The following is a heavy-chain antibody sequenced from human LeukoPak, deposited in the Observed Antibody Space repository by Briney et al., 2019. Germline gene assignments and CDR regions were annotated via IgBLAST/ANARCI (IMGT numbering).Heavy chain of an antibody. CDR3: ARDGGQLLYAYFDY. D-gene: IGHD2-2*02. CDR1: RFSFSRYS. Sequence: PGGSLRLSCAASRFSFSRYSMNWVRQAPGKGLEWVAVIWYDGSNKYYADSVKGRFTISRDNSKNTLYLQMNSLRAEDTAVYYCARDGGQLLYAYFDYWGQGTLVTVSS. V-gene: IGHV3-33*08. CDR2: IWYDGSNK. J-gene: IGHJ4*02.